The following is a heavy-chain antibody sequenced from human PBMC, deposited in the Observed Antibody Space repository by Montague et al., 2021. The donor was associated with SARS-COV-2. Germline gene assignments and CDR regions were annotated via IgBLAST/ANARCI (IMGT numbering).Heavy chain of an antibody. CDR2: VSDSGST. CDR3: ARGRGWLVLDY. CDR1: GGSISTYY. V-gene: IGHV4-59*01. D-gene: IGHD6-19*01. Sequence: SETLSLTCTVSGGSISTYYWNWIRQSPGKGLEWIGYVSDSGSTNXNPSLKSRIAISVATSKSQFSLKLTAVTAADTAVYYCARGRGWLVLDYWGQGNLVTVSS. J-gene: IGHJ4*02.